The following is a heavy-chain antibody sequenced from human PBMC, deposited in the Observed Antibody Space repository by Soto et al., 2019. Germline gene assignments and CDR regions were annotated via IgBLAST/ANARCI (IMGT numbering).Heavy chain of an antibody. CDR3: ARRHYDFWSGYSIYYYYYMEV. J-gene: IGHJ6*03. CDR1: GGSISSYY. D-gene: IGHD3-3*01. CDR2: IYYSGST. Sequence: SETLSLTCTVSGGSISSYYWSWIRQPPGKGLEWIGYIYYSGSTNYNPSLKSRVTISVDTSKNQFSLKLSSVTAADTAVYYCARRHYDFWSGYSIYYYYYMEVWGKGTTVTVSS. V-gene: IGHV4-59*08.